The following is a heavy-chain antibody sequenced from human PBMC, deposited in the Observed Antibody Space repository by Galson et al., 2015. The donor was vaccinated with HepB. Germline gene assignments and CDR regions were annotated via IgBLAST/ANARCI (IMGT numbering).Heavy chain of an antibody. CDR3: ARDQPRLGAPSDTYYYYGMDV. D-gene: IGHD1-26*01. CDR2: ISSSSSYT. CDR1: GFTFSDYY. V-gene: IGHV3-11*05. J-gene: IGHJ6*02. Sequence: SLRLSCAASGFTFSDYYMSWIRQAPGKGLEWVSYISSSSSYTNYADSVKGRFTISRDNAKNSLYLQMNSLRAEDTAVYYCARDQPRLGAPSDTYYYYGMDVWGQGTTVTVSS.